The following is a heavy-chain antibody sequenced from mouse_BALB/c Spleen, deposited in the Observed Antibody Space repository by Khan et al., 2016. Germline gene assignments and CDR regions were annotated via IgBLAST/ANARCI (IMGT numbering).Heavy chain of an antibody. V-gene: IGHV4-1*02. CDR3: ARLHYYGRFAY. CDR1: GFDFSRYW. Sequence: EVKLLESGGGLVQPGGSLKLSCAASGFDFSRYWMRWVRQAPGKGLEWIGEINPDSSTINYTPSLKDNFIISRDNAKNTLYLQMSKVRSEDTALYYCARLHYYGRFAYWGQGTLVTVSA. CDR2: INPDSSTI. D-gene: IGHD1-2*01. J-gene: IGHJ3*01.